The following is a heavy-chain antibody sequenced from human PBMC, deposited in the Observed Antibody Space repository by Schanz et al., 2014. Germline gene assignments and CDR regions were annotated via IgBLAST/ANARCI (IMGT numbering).Heavy chain of an antibody. D-gene: IGHD5-12*01. V-gene: IGHV7-4-1*02. CDR1: GYTFNSYA. Sequence: QVQLVQSGSELKKPGASVKVSCKTSGYTFNSYALHWVRQAPGQGLEWMGWLNTYLGKPTYAQGFTGRFVYTLDASVTTAYLEISSLKAEDTAVYYCARGYSGYSHFDYWGQGALVTVSS. CDR3: ARGYSGYSHFDY. J-gene: IGHJ4*02. CDR2: LNTYLGKP.